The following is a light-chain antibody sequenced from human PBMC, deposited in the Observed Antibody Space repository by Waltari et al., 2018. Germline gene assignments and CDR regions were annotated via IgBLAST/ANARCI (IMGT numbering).Light chain of an antibody. V-gene: IGKV3-20*01. Sequence: EVVLTQSPGTLSLPPGERATLFCRASQSISRYLVWYQQRPGKAPRLLIYGASIRAAGIPDRFSGSGSGTDFTLSISRLEPEDFAVYYCQNHERLPATFGQGTRVEIK. CDR2: GAS. J-gene: IGKJ1*01. CDR1: QSISRY. CDR3: QNHERLPAT.